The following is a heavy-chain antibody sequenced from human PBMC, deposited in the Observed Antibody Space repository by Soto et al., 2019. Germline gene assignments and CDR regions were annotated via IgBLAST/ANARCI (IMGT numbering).Heavy chain of an antibody. CDR3: ARGNSGSYPPDYYYGMDV. CDR2: IIPIFGTA. Sequence: SVKVSCKASGGTFSSYAISWVRQAPGQGLEWMGGIIPIFGTANYAQNFQGRVTITADESTSIAYMELSSLRSEDTAVFYCARGNSGSYPPDYYYGMDVWGQGTTVTVSS. D-gene: IGHD1-26*01. CDR1: GGTFSSYA. J-gene: IGHJ6*02. V-gene: IGHV1-69*13.